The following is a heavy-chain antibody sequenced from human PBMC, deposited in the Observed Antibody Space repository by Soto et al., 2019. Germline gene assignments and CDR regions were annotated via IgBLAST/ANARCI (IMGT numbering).Heavy chain of an antibody. V-gene: IGHV4-39*01. Sequence: SETLSLTCTVSGGSITSTSYSWGWIRQSPGKGLEWIATIYSAENTYYHPSLLSRVTISVDTSMNEFSLRLSSVTAADTAVYYCASFDGVMATINYFDYRGQGTLVTVSS. CDR2: IYSAENT. CDR1: GGSITSTSYS. D-gene: IGHD5-12*01. J-gene: IGHJ4*02. CDR3: ASFDGVMATINYFDY.